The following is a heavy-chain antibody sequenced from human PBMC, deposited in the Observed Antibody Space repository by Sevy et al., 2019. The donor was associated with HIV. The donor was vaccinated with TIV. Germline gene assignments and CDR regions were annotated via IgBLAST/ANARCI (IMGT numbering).Heavy chain of an antibody. Sequence: GGSLRLSCAASGFTFSNAWMNWVRQAPGKGLEWVSVIYSGGSTYYADSVKGRFTISRDNSKNTLYLQMNSLRAEDTAVYYCARGGFYSHDAFDIWGQGTMVTVSS. CDR3: ARGGFYSHDAFDI. CDR2: IYSGGST. J-gene: IGHJ3*02. V-gene: IGHV3-66*01. CDR1: GFTFSNAW. D-gene: IGHD4-4*01.